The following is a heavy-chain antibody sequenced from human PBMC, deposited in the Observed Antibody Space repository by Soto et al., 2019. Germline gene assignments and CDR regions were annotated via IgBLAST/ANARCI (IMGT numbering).Heavy chain of an antibody. CDR1: GYTFTSYD. Sequence: ASVKVSCKASGYTFTSYDINWVRQATGQGLEEMGWMNPNSCNTGYAQEFHGRVTMTRNTSTSTAERELSRLRSEDTAVSYCARGGGDGYKFYYYYYGMDVWDQGTTVTVSS. J-gene: IGHJ6*02. D-gene: IGHD3-16*01. CDR3: ARGGGDGYKFYYYYYGMDV. CDR2: MNPNSCNT. V-gene: IGHV1-8*01.